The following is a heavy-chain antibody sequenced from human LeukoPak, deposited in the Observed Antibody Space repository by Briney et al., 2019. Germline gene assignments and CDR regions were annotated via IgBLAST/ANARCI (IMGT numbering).Heavy chain of an antibody. D-gene: IGHD3-16*01. Sequence: GSLRLSCAASGYTFGSYWMYWVRQAPGKGLVWVSRINNDGSRTIYADSVKGRFTISRDNAKNTLYLQMNSLRDDDTAVYYCVRDNGGEHLWGQGTLVTVSS. CDR1: GYTFGSYW. CDR2: INNDGSRT. J-gene: IGHJ4*02. CDR3: VRDNGGEHL. V-gene: IGHV3-74*01.